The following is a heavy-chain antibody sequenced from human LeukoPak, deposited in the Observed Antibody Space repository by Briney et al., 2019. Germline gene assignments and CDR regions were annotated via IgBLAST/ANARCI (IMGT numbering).Heavy chain of an antibody. Sequence: PGGSLRLSCAASRFTFSSYEMNWVRQAPGKGLEWVSYISSSGSTIYYADSVKGRFTISRDNAKNSLYLQMNSLRAEDTAVYYCARNHGDYYYYYGMDVWGQGTTVTVSS. CDR1: RFTFSSYE. J-gene: IGHJ6*02. V-gene: IGHV3-48*03. CDR3: ARNHGDYYYYYGMDV. CDR2: ISSSGSTI. D-gene: IGHD4-17*01.